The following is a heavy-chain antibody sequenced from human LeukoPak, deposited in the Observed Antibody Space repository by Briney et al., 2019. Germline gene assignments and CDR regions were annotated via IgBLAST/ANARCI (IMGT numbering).Heavy chain of an antibody. Sequence: GGSLRLSCAASGFTFSDYAMHWVRQAPGKGLEGVSYISSSGSTIYYADSVKGRFAISRDNAEKSLYLQMNSLRAEDTAVYYCARHQQLNYWGQGTLVTVSS. CDR1: GFTFSDYA. CDR2: ISSSGSTI. D-gene: IGHD6-13*01. CDR3: ARHQQLNY. J-gene: IGHJ4*02. V-gene: IGHV3-48*03.